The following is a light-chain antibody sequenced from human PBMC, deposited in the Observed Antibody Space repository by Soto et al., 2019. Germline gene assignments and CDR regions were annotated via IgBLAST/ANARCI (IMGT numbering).Light chain of an antibody. CDR2: GAS. CDR3: QQYDSGPRT. CDR1: QSVXSN. Sequence: EIALTQYPCTLSVSTGEGATLSCRASQSVXSNFVWYQQKPGQAPRFLXDGASTRDTGSPDRLRGSGSATEFTLTISSMHSEYCAVYYCQQYDSGPRTFGGGTKVDIK. V-gene: IGKV3D-15*01. J-gene: IGKJ4*01.